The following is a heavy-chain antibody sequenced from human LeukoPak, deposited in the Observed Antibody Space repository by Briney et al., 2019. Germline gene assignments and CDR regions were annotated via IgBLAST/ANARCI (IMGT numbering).Heavy chain of an antibody. D-gene: IGHD6-19*01. CDR2: ITPSGGST. V-gene: IGHV1-46*01. CDR3: ARDPISGWYDY. Sequence: ASVKVSCKASGYTFTSYYIHWVRQAPGQGLEWMGIITPSGGSTSYAQKFQGGVTMTRDTSTSTVYMALSSLRSEDTAVYYCARDPISGWYDYWGQGTLVTVSS. CDR1: GYTFTSYY. J-gene: IGHJ4*02.